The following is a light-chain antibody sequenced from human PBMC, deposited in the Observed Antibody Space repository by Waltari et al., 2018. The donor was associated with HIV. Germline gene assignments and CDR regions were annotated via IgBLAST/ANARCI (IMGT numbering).Light chain of an antibody. CDR1: SGHISYA. V-gene: IGLV4-69*01. CDR3: QTWDTGPWF. CDR2: LNNDGSH. Sequence: QIVLTQSPSASASLGASVKLTCTLSSGHISYAIAWHQQQPGKGPRFLMKLNNDGSHIKGDGIPARFSGSSSGAERYLTISSLQSEDEGDYYCQTWDTGPWFFGGGTNLAVL. J-gene: IGLJ2*01.